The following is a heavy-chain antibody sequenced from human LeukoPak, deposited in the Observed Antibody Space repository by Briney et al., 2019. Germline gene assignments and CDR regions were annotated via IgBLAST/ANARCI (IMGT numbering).Heavy chain of an antibody. J-gene: IGHJ4*02. CDR2: IDTSGST. V-gene: IGHV4-61*02. CDR3: ATRKLGNDY. Sequence: PSETLSLTCTVSGGSISSSSYYWSWIRQPAGKGLEWIGRIDTSGSTNYNPSLKSRVTISADTSKNQFSLKLSSVTAADTAMYYCATRKLGNDYWGQGTLVTVSS. D-gene: IGHD7-27*01. CDR1: GGSISSSSYY.